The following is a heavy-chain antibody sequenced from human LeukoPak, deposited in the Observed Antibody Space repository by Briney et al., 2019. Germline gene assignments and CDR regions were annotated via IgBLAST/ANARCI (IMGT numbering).Heavy chain of an antibody. CDR3: ARLIQGYSSG. Sequence: SETLSLTCTVSGGSISSSSYYWGWIRQPPGKWLEWIGSIYYSGSTYYNPSLKSRVTISVDTSKNQFSLKLSSVPAADTAVYYCARLIQGYSSGWGQGTLVTVSS. V-gene: IGHV4-39*01. CDR1: GGSISSSSYY. D-gene: IGHD6-19*01. CDR2: IYYSGST. J-gene: IGHJ4*02.